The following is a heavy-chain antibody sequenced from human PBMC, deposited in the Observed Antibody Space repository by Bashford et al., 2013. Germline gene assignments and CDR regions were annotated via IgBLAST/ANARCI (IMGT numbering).Heavy chain of an antibody. J-gene: IGHJ4*02. CDR2: ISSDGSDI. D-gene: IGHD2/OR15-2a*01. CDR3: ARDQTARGPTTFDF. Sequence: VRQAPGKGLVWVSRISSDGSDIMYADSVKGRFTISRDNAKNTLYLQVNSLRVEDTAVYYCARDQTARGPTTFDFWGQGTLVTVSS. V-gene: IGHV3-74*03.